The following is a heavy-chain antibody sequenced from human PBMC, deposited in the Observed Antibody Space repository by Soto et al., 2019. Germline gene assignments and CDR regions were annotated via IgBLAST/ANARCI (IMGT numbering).Heavy chain of an antibody. CDR1: GASISCFY. CDR3: VRDGTKTLRDWFDP. Sequence: SETLSLTXTVSGASISCFYWSWIRKSAGKGLEWIGRIYATGTTDYNPSLKSRVMMSVDTSKKQFSLKLRSVTAADTAVYYCVRDGTKTLRDWFDPWGQGISVTVSS. D-gene: IGHD1-1*01. V-gene: IGHV4-4*07. J-gene: IGHJ5*02. CDR2: IYATGTT.